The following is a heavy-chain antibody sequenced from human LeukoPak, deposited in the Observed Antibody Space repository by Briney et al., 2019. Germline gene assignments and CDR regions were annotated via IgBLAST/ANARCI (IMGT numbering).Heavy chain of an antibody. CDR3: ARGGYYYDSSGYSKFDY. CDR1: GGSISSYY. V-gene: IGHV4-34*01. J-gene: IGHJ4*02. CDR2: INHSGST. D-gene: IGHD3-22*01. Sequence: PSETLSLTCTVSGGSISSYYWSWIRQPPGKGLEWIGEINHSGSTNYNPSLKSRVTISVDTSKNQFSLKLSSVTAADTAVYYCARGGYYYDSSGYSKFDYWGQGTLVTVSS.